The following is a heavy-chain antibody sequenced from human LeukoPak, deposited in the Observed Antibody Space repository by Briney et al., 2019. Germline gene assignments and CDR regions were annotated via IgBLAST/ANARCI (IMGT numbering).Heavy chain of an antibody. CDR3: ARGAARSGYYSYYYHGMDV. CDR2: INHSGST. CDR1: GGSFSGYY. Sequence: NPSETLSLTCAVYGGSFSGYYWSWIRQPPGKGLEWIGEINHSGSTNYNPSLKSRVTISVDTSKNQFSLKLSSVTAADTAVYYCARGAARSGYYSYYYHGMDVWGQGTTVTVSS. D-gene: IGHD3-22*01. J-gene: IGHJ6*02. V-gene: IGHV4-34*01.